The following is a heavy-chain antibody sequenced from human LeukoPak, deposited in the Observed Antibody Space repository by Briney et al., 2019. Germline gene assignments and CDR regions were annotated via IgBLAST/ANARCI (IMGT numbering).Heavy chain of an antibody. CDR2: IYTSGST. V-gene: IGHV4-4*09. J-gene: IGHJ4*02. D-gene: IGHD6-13*01. Sequence: SETLSLTCTVSGGSISSYYWSWIRQPPGKGLEWIGYIYTSGSTNYNPSLKRRVTISVDTSKNQFSLKLSSVTAADTAVYYCARRRGIAAFFDYWGQGTLVTVSS. CDR1: GGSISSYY. CDR3: ARRRGIAAFFDY.